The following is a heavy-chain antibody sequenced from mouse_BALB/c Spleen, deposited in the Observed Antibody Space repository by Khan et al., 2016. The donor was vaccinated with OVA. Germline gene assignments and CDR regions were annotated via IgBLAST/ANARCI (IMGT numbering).Heavy chain of an antibody. J-gene: IGHJ2*01. CDR3: ARKNGSDFDD. CDR1: GYSFTGYF. Sequence: EVQLQQSGPELVKPGASVKISCKASGYSFTGYFMNWLMQSHGKSLEWIGRINPHIGETFYNQKFKGKAILTVDESSSTVHMELQSLASEDSAVYYCARKNGSDFDDSGQGTTLTVSS. V-gene: IGHV1-20*02. D-gene: IGHD1-1*01. CDR2: INPHIGET.